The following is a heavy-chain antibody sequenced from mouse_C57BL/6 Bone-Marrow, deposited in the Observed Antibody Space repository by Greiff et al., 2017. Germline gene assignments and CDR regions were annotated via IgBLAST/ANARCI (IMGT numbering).Heavy chain of an antibody. J-gene: IGHJ4*01. Sequence: QVQLQQSGAELVKPGASVKMSCKASGYTFTSYWITWVKQRPGQGLEWIGDIYPGSGSTNYNEKFKSKATLTVDTSSSTAYMQLSSLTSEDSAVYSCARRGGSMDYYAMDYWGQGTSVTVSS. CDR2: IYPGSGST. V-gene: IGHV1-55*01. D-gene: IGHD1-1*02. CDR1: GYTFTSYW. CDR3: ARRGGSMDYYAMDY.